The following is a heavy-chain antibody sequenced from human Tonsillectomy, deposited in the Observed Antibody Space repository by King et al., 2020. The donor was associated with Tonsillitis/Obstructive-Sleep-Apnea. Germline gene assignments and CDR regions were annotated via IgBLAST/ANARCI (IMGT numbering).Heavy chain of an antibody. D-gene: IGHD6-25*01. CDR1: GFTFSSYE. Sequence: VQLVESGGGLVQPGGSRKLSCAASGFTFSSYEMHWVRQVTGKGLEWVSAIGTVGDTYYPGSVKGRFTISRENAKNSLYLQMNSLRAGATAVYYCVKAASEDWYFDLWGRGTLVTVSS. CDR2: IGTVGDT. J-gene: IGHJ2*01. V-gene: IGHV3-13*04. CDR3: VKAASEDWYFDL.